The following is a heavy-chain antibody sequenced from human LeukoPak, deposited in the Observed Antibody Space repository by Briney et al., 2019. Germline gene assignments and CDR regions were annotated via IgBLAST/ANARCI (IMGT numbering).Heavy chain of an antibody. J-gene: IGHJ4*02. Sequence: SETLSLTCAVYGGSFSGYYWSWIRQPPGKGLVWIGEINHSGSTNYNPSLKSRVTISVDTSKNQFSLKLSSVTAADTAVYYCARHGRSSGWYLSLKLREFDYWGQGTLVTVSS. CDR1: GGSFSGYY. D-gene: IGHD6-19*01. CDR2: INHSGST. CDR3: ARHGRSSGWYLSLKLREFDY. V-gene: IGHV4-34*01.